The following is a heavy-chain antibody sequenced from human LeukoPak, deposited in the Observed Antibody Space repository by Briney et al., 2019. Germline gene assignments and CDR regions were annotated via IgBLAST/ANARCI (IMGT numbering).Heavy chain of an antibody. J-gene: IGHJ2*01. CDR2: INPKSGGS. Sequence: ASVKVSCKASGYAFTSYDINWVRQATGQGLEWMGWINPKSGGSNYAENFQGRVTMTRDTSISTAYMELSRLTSDDTAVYYCARARMKYGDYGPAYFDLWGRGTLVTVSS. CDR1: GYAFTSYD. CDR3: ARARMKYGDYGPAYFDL. D-gene: IGHD4-17*01. V-gene: IGHV1-2*02.